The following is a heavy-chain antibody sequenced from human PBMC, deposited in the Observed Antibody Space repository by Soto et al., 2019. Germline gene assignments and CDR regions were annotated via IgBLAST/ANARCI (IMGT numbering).Heavy chain of an antibody. J-gene: IGHJ4*02. CDR3: ARDIRGYSRAFDY. V-gene: IGHV4-61*01. CDR1: GASVSSDNYY. D-gene: IGHD5-18*01. CDR2: IYSSGST. Sequence: QVQLQESGPGLVKPSETLSLTCTVSGASVSSDNYYWTWIRQPPGKGLEWIGYIYSSGSTNYIPSLKSQVTRSLDTSSNQFALKLTSVTAADTAVYYCARDIRGYSRAFDYWGQGTLVTGSS.